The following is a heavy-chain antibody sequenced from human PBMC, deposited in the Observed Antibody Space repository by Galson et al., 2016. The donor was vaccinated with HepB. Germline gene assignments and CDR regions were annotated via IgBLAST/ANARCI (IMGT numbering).Heavy chain of an antibody. CDR3: AKFSEVMVAAIDY. Sequence: SLRLSCAASGFTFCAFWMSWVRQAPGKGLEWVANINKDGSNKYYVDSVEGRLTIPRDNAKNSLYLQMTSLRADDTAVYYCAKFSEVMVAAIDYWGQGTLITVAS. D-gene: IGHD2-8*01. V-gene: IGHV3-7*01. J-gene: IGHJ4*02. CDR2: INKDGSNK. CDR1: GFTFCAFW.